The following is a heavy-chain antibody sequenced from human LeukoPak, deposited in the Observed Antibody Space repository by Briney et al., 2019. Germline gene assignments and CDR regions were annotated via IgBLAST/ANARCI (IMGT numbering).Heavy chain of an antibody. CDR3: ARQRVYCSSTSCYGELDY. D-gene: IGHD2-2*01. Sequence: ASVKVSCKASGYTFTSYYMHWVRQAPGQGLEWMGIINPSGGSTSYAQKFQGRVTMTRDTSTSTVYMELSSLSSEDTAVYYCARQRVYCSSTSCYGELDYWGQGTLVTVSS. J-gene: IGHJ4*02. CDR1: GYTFTSYY. V-gene: IGHV1-46*01. CDR2: INPSGGST.